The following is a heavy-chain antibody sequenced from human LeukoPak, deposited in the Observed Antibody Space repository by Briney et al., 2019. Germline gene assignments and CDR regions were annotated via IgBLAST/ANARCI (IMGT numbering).Heavy chain of an antibody. V-gene: IGHV3-21*01. CDR3: ARDPPVGATIYYGMDV. J-gene: IGHJ6*02. CDR2: ISSSSSYI. CDR1: GFTFSSYR. Sequence: KSGGSLRLSCAASGFTFSSYRMNWVRQAPGKGLEWVSSISSSSSYIYYADSVKGRFTISRDNAKNSLYLQMNSLRAEDTAVYYCARDPPVGATIYYGMDVWGQGTTVTVSS. D-gene: IGHD1-26*01.